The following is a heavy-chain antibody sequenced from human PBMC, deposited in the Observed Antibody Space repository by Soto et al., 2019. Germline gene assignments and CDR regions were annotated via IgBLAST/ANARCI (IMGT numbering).Heavy chain of an antibody. D-gene: IGHD5-18*01. J-gene: IGHJ5*02. Sequence: GWLRRSCSASGCTFSSYEMNWVRQAAGKGLEWVSYISSSGSTIYYADSVKVRFTISRDNAKNSLYLQMNSLRAEDTAVYYCARGWKLGYSYGYRWFDPWGQGTMVTVSA. CDR2: ISSSGSTI. CDR1: GCTFSSYE. V-gene: IGHV3-48*03. CDR3: ARGWKLGYSYGYRWFDP.